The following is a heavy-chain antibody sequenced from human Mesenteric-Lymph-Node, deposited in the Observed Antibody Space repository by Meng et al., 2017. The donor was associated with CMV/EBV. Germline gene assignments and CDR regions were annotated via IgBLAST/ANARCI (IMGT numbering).Heavy chain of an antibody. CDR1: GYSFPNYW. Sequence: GESLKISCEASGYSFPNYWIGWVRQIPEKGLEWMGIIYPSDSDARYNPSLQGHITMSADRSISTAYLHWNSLKASDTAMYFCARHNLGAISGSDYWGQGTLVTVSS. J-gene: IGHJ4*02. V-gene: IGHV5-51*01. D-gene: IGHD3-16*01. CDR2: IYPSDSDA. CDR3: ARHNLGAISGSDY.